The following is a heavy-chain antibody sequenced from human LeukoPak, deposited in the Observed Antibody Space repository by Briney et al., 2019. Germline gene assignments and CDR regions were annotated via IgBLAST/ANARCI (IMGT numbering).Heavy chain of an antibody. CDR3: ARSRSFVLLWFGETPGRPSLGRSDAFDI. V-gene: IGHV1-18*01. CDR1: GYTFTSYG. D-gene: IGHD3-10*01. Sequence: ASVKVSCKASGYTFTSYGISWVRQAPGQGLEWMGWISAYNGNTNYAQKLQGRVTMTTDTSTSTAYMELRSLRSDDTAVYYCARSRSFVLLWFGETPGRPSLGRSDAFDIWGQGTMVTVSS. CDR2: ISAYNGNT. J-gene: IGHJ3*02.